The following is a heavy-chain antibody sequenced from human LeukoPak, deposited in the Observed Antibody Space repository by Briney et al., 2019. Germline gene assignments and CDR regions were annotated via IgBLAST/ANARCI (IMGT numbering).Heavy chain of an antibody. Sequence: SSETLSLTSAVYGGSFSGYYRSWIRQPPGKGLEWIGEINHSGSTNYNPSLKSRVTISVDTSKNQFSLKLSSVTAADTAVYYCARGWRWLQLGRDWFDPWGQGTLVTVSS. CDR2: INHSGST. V-gene: IGHV4-34*01. D-gene: IGHD5-24*01. J-gene: IGHJ5*02. CDR1: GGSFSGYY. CDR3: ARGWRWLQLGRDWFDP.